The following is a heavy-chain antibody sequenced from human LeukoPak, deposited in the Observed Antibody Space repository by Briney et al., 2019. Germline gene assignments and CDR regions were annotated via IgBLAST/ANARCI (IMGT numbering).Heavy chain of an antibody. Sequence: GASVKVSCKASGYTFTSYYMHWVRQAPGQGLEWMGIINPSGGSTSYAQKFQGRVTMTRDTSTSTVYMELSSPRSEDTAVYYCARDGNYYDSSGYRGSYAFDIWGQGTMVTVSS. D-gene: IGHD3-22*01. V-gene: IGHV1-46*01. CDR2: INPSGGST. CDR1: GYTFTSYY. J-gene: IGHJ3*02. CDR3: ARDGNYYDSSGYRGSYAFDI.